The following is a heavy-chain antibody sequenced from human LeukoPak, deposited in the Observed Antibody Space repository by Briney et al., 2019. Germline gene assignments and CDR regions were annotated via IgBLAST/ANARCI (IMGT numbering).Heavy chain of an antibody. J-gene: IGHJ6*04. Sequence: GGSLRLSCAVSGITFSSYSMNWVRQAPGKGLEWVSYISSSGSTIYYADSVKGRFTISRDNAKNSLYLQMNSLRAEDTAVYYCAELGITMIGGVWGKGTTVTISS. V-gene: IGHV3-48*04. CDR3: AELGITMIGGV. CDR2: ISSSGSTI. D-gene: IGHD3-10*02. CDR1: GITFSSYS.